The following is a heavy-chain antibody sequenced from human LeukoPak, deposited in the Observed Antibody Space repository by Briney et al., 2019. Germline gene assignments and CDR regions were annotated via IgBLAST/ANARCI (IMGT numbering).Heavy chain of an antibody. CDR2: IYSGGST. D-gene: IGHD6-13*01. Sequence: GGSLRLSCAASGFTVSSNYMSWVRQAPGKGLERVSVIYSGGSTYYADSVKGRFTISRDNSKNTLYLQVNSLRAEDTAVYYCARDSGYSSSWAFDYWGQGTLVTVSS. CDR3: ARDSGYSSSWAFDY. J-gene: IGHJ4*02. V-gene: IGHV3-66*01. CDR1: GFTVSSNY.